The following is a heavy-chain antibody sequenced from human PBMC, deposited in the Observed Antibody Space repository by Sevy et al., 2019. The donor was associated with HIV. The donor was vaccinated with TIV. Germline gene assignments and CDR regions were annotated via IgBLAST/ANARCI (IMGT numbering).Heavy chain of an antibody. V-gene: IGHV3-74*01. J-gene: IGHJ6*03. D-gene: IGHD6-19*01. CDR2: INSDGSST. CDR3: ARDTWAVAGTYQPLDYYYYYMDF. CDR1: GFTFSSYW. Sequence: GGSLRLSCAASGFTFSSYWMHWVRQAPGKGLVWVSRINSDGSSTSYADSVKGRVTISRDNARDTLYLQMNSLRAEDTAVYYCARDTWAVAGTYQPLDYYYYYMDFWGKGTTVTVSS.